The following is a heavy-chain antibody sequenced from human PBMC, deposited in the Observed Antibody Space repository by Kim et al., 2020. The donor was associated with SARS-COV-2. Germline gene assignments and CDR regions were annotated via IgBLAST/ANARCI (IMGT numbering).Heavy chain of an antibody. Sequence: SQSYADSVKGRFTISRDNAKNTLYLQMNSLRAEDTAVYYCARGAAAAAGYWGQGTLVTFSS. CDR2: SQ. V-gene: IGHV3-74*01. J-gene: IGHJ4*02. D-gene: IGHD6-13*01. CDR3: ARGAAAAAGY.